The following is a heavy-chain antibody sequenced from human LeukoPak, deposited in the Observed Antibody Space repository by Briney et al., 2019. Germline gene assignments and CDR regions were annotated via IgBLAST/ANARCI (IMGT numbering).Heavy chain of an antibody. D-gene: IGHD1-26*01. V-gene: IGHV3-53*05. Sequence: GGSLRLSCAASGFTFSSNYMSWVRQAPGKGLEWVSVIYSGGSTYYSDSVKGRFTISRDNSKNSLYLHLNSLTPEDTAFYYCAKDSFVGTTSYLDSWGQGTLVTVSS. CDR1: GFTFSSNY. CDR3: AKDSFVGTTSYLDS. J-gene: IGHJ4*02. CDR2: IYSGGST.